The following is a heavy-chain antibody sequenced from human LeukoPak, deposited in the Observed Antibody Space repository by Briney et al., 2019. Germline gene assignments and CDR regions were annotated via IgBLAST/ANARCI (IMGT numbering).Heavy chain of an antibody. CDR1: GYTFKNYD. CDR3: ARAAAGGDDPFDV. Sequence: ASVKVSCKASGYTFKNYDINWVRQAPGQGLEWMAWMNPNNDNAGSVQKFQGRVTMTRDTSINTAYMELSSLRSDDTGVYYCARAAAGGDDPFDVWGQGSLIIVSS. V-gene: IGHV1-8*01. CDR2: MNPNNDNA. J-gene: IGHJ3*01. D-gene: IGHD6-25*01.